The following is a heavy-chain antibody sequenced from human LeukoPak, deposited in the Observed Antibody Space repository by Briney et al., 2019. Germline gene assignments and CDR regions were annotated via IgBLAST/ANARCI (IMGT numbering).Heavy chain of an antibody. CDR1: GFTFSSCG. CDR3: AAKGYSYGNNAFDI. D-gene: IGHD5-18*01. V-gene: IGHV3-30*03. Sequence: GGSLRLSCAASGFTFSSCGMHWVRQAPGKGLEWVAVISYDGSNKFYAESVTGRFAISRDNSKNTLYLQMNSLRAEDTAVYYCAAKGYSYGNNAFDIWGQGTMVTVSS. CDR2: ISYDGSNK. J-gene: IGHJ3*02.